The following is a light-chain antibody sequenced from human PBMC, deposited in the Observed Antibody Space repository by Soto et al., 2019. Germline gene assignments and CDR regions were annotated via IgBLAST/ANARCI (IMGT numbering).Light chain of an antibody. CDR3: QHYVSSSLT. CDR1: QSVSCSY. J-gene: IGKJ4*01. CDR2: GPS. Sequence: EIVLTQSPGTLSLSPGERATLSCRASQSVSCSYLAWYQQKPGQAPRLLLYGPSIRATGIPDRFSGSGSGSGFALTISRLEPGDVALYYCQHYVSSSLTFGGGTKVEIK. V-gene: IGKV3-20*01.